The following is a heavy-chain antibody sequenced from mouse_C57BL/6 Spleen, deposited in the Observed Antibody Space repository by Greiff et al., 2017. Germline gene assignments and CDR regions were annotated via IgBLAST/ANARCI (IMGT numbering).Heavy chain of an antibody. CDR2: ISYDGSN. D-gene: IGHD2-5*01. V-gene: IGHV3-6*01. CDR1: GYSIPRGYY. Sequence: ESGPGLVKPSQSLSLPCSVTGYSIPRGYYWNWIRQFPGNKLEWMGYISYDGSNNYNPSLKNRISITRDTSKNQFFLKLNSVTTEDTATYYCARDYSNFYYAMDYWGQGTSVTVSS. J-gene: IGHJ4*01. CDR3: ARDYSNFYYAMDY.